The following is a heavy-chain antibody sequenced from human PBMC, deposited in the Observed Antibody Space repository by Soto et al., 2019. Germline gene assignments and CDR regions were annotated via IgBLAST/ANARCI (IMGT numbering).Heavy chain of an antibody. Sequence: QVQLVQSGAEVKKPGSSVKVSCKASGGTFSSYAISWVRQAPGQGLEWMGGIIPIFGTANYAQKFQGRVKITADKSTSTAYMELSSLISEDTAVYYCARGFGGSLLATTNLDYWGQGTLVTVSS. CDR3: ARGFGGSLLATTNLDY. CDR1: GGTFSSYA. CDR2: IIPIFGTA. D-gene: IGHD5-12*01. J-gene: IGHJ4*02. V-gene: IGHV1-69*06.